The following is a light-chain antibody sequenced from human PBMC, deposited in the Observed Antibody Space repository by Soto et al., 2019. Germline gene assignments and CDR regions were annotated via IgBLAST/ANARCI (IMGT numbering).Light chain of an antibody. Sequence: QSVLTQPASVSGSPGQSITISCTGTSSDVGGYNYVSWYQHHPAKAPKLIIFDVSNRPSGVSNPFSGSKSGNTASLTISALQPEAEADYYCSSYTTSNTRQIVFGTGTKVTVL. V-gene: IGLV2-14*03. CDR1: SSDVGGYNY. J-gene: IGLJ1*01. CDR3: SSYTTSNTRQIV. CDR2: DVS.